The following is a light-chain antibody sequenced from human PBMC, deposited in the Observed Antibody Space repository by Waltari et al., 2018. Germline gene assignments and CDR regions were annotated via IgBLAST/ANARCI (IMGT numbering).Light chain of an antibody. CDR2: GAS. Sequence: ELVLTQSPATLSVSPGGTATLSCRASQSVGDNLAWYQQKHGQAPRLLIYGASSRATDIPDRFSGSGSGTEFTLTISTLHSEDFAVYFCQHYNEWPQYTFAQGTKVEIK. CDR3: QHYNEWPQYT. J-gene: IGKJ2*01. V-gene: IGKV3-15*01. CDR1: QSVGDN.